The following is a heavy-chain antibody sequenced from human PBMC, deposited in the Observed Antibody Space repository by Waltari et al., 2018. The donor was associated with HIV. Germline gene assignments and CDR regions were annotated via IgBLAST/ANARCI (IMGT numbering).Heavy chain of an antibody. CDR2: ISWNSGSI. V-gene: IGHV3-9*01. J-gene: IGHJ4*02. CDR3: AKGPFDY. Sequence: DVQLVESGGGLVQPGRSLRLPCADSGFTFDDYAMHWVRQAPGKGLEWVAGISWNSGSIGYEDSVKGRFTISRDNAKNSVYLEMNSLRTEDTALYYCAKGPFDYWGQGTLVTVSS. CDR1: GFTFDDYA.